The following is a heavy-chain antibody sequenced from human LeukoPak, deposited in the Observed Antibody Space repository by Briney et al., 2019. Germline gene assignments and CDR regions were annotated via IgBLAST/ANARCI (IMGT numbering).Heavy chain of an antibody. D-gene: IGHD3-22*01. CDR3: VSGNDYYDSSGYPGEDY. CDR2: ISSSGSTI. CDR1: GFTFSSYE. J-gene: IGHJ4*02. V-gene: IGHV3-48*03. Sequence: PGGSLRLSCAASGFTFSSYEMNWVRQAPGKGLEWVSYISSSGSTIYYADSVKGRFTISRDNAKNSLYLQMNSLRAEDTAVYYCVSGNDYYDSSGYPGEDYWGQGTLVTVSS.